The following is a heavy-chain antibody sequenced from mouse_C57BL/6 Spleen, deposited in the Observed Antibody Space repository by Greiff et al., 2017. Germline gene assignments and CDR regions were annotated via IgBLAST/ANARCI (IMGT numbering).Heavy chain of an antibody. J-gene: IGHJ2*01. CDR3: ARHGGYYGSSYQGYFDY. Sequence: EVMLVESGGDLVKPGGSLKLSCAASGFTFSSYGMSWVRQTPDKRLEWVATISSGGSYTYYPDSVKWGFTISRDNAKNTLYLQMSSLKSEDTAMYYCARHGGYYGSSYQGYFDYWGQGTTLTVSS. CDR2: ISSGGSYT. CDR1: GFTFSSYG. V-gene: IGHV5-6*01. D-gene: IGHD1-1*01.